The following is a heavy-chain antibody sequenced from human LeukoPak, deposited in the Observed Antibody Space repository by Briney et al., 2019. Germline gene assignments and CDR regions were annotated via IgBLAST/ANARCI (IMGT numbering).Heavy chain of an antibody. CDR2: VYYSGNT. V-gene: IGHV4-39*01. Sequence: SETLSLTCSVSGDSVTSSSYHWGWIRQPPGEGLEWIVTVYYSGNTYYNPSLKTRLTLSIDASKNQVSLRLSTVTATDTAVYYCARSPITIFGVVIIPTSDYMDVWGKGTTVTVSS. CDR3: ARSPITIFGVVIIPTSDYMDV. D-gene: IGHD3-3*01. CDR1: GDSVTSSSYH. J-gene: IGHJ6*03.